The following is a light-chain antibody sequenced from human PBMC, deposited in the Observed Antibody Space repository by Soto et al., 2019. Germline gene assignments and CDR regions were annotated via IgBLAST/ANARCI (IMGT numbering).Light chain of an antibody. CDR1: SSDVGGYNY. CDR2: EVS. J-gene: IGLJ2*01. CDR3: SSYTSTKVL. V-gene: IGLV2-14*01. Sequence: QSALTQPASVSGSPGQSSTISCTGTSSDVGGYNYVSWYQQHPGKAPKLTIYEVSNRPSGVSHRFSGSKSGNTASLTISGLQAEDEADYYCSSYTSTKVLFGGGTKLTVL.